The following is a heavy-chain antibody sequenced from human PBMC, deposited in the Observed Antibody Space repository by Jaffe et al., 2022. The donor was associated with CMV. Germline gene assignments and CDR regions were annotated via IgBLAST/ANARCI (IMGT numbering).Heavy chain of an antibody. J-gene: IGHJ3*02. V-gene: IGHV3-21*01. CDR3: ARGGYYDSSGYIDAFDI. CDR2: ISSSSSYI. D-gene: IGHD3-22*01. CDR1: GFTFSSYS. Sequence: EVQLVESGGGLVKPGGSLRLSCAASGFTFSSYSMNWVRQAPGKGLEWVSSISSSSSYIYYADSVKGRFTISRDNAKNSLYLQMNSLRAEDTAVYYCARGGYYDSSGYIDAFDIWGQGTMVTVSS.